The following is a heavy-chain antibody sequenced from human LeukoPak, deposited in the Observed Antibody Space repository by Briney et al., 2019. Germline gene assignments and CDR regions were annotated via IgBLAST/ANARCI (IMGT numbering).Heavy chain of an antibody. CDR3: ARLGGSSFDY. V-gene: IGHV4-34*01. Sequence: PSETLSLTCAVYGGSFSGYYWSWIRQPPGKGLEWIGEINHSGSTNYNPSLKSRVTISVDTSKNQFSLNLSSVTAADTAVYYCARLGGSSFDYWGQGSLVTVSS. CDR1: GGSFSGYY. CDR2: INHSGST. J-gene: IGHJ4*02. D-gene: IGHD6-6*01.